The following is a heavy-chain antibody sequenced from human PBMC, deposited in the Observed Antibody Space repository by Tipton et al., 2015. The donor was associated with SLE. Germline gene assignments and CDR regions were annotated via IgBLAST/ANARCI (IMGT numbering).Heavy chain of an antibody. D-gene: IGHD3-10*01. CDR1: GGSISSHY. CDR3: AREGYYGSGTD. J-gene: IGHJ4*02. Sequence: TLSLTCTVSGGSISSHYWSWIRQPPGKGLEWIGYIYYSRSTNYNPSLKSRVTISVDTSKNQFSLKLSSVTAADTAVYYCAREGYYGSGTDWGQGTLVTVSS. CDR2: IYYSRST. V-gene: IGHV4-59*11.